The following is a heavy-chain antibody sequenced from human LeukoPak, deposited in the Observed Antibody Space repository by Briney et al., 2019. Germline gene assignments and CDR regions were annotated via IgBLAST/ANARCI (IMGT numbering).Heavy chain of an antibody. CDR2: TSGDGITT. CDR3: ARDHVYGGADY. CDR1: GFTFHNYA. Sequence: QPGGSLRLSCAAYGFTFHNYAIHWVRQAPGKGLEWVSLTSGDGITTYFADSVKGRFTISRDNSKSSLFLQMNSLRTEDTALYYCARDHVYGGADYWGQGTLVTVSS. D-gene: IGHD5/OR15-5a*01. V-gene: IGHV3-43*02. J-gene: IGHJ4*02.